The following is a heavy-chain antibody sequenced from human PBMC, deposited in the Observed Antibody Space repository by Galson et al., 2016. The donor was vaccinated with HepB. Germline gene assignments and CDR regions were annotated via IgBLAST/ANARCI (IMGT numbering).Heavy chain of an antibody. CDR2: IYHSGST. V-gene: IGHV4-4*02. CDR1: GGSISSSNW. J-gene: IGHJ6*02. D-gene: IGHD2-8*01. CDR3: ARDSRVFRYDYGMDV. Sequence: SETLSLTCAVSGGSISSSNWWRWVRQPPGKGLEWIGEIYHSGSTNYNPSLKIRVTISVDKSKNQFSLKLSSVTAADTAVYYCARDSRVFRYDYGMDVWGQGTTFTVSS.